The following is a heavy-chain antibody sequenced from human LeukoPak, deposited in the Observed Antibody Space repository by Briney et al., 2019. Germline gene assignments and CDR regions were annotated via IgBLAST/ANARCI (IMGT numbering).Heavy chain of an antibody. V-gene: IGHV3-11*01. J-gene: IGHJ4*02. CDR3: ARVIGPAFDY. D-gene: IGHD2-2*01. CDR2: ISSSGSTI. CDR1: GFTFSDYD. Sequence: GGSLTLSCAASGFTFSDYDMSWIRQAPGEGLEGVSYISSSGSTIYYADSVKGRFTISRDNAKNSLYLQMNSLRAEDTAVYYCARVIGPAFDYWGQGTLVTVSS.